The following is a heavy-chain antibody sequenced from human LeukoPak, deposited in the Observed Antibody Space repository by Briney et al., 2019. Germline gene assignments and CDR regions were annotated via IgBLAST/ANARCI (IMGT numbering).Heavy chain of an antibody. CDR3: AVGRRDGYRIFDY. J-gene: IGHJ4*02. Sequence: ASVKVSCKASGYTFAGYYMHWVRQAPGQGLEWMGWINPNSGGTNYVQKFQGWVTMTRDTSISTAYMELSRLRSDDTAVYYCAVGRRDGYRIFDYWGQGTLVTVSS. D-gene: IGHD5-24*01. CDR1: GYTFAGYY. CDR2: INPNSGGT. V-gene: IGHV1-2*04.